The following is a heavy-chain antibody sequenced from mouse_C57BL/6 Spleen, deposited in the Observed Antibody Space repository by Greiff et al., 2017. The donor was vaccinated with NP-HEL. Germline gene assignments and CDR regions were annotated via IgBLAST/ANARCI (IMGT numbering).Heavy chain of an antibody. J-gene: IGHJ1*03. V-gene: IGHV1-78*01. CDR3: ARGGPLYYGYFDV. CDR2: IYPRDGST. CDR1: GYTFTDHT. Sequence: VQLQESDAELVKPGASVKISCKVSGYTFTDHTIHWMKQRPEQGLEWIGYIYPRDGSTKYNEKFKGKATLTADKSSSTAYMQLNSLTSEDSAVYFCARGGPLYYGYFDVWGTGTTVTVSS.